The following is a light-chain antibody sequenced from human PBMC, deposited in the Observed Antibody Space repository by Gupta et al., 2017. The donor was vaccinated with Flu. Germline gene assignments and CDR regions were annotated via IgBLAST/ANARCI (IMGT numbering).Light chain of an antibody. CDR2: RND. Sequence: QSVLTQPPSASGTPGQRVTISCSGRNSNIGNQYVSWYQHLPGTTPRLLIHRNDQRPSGVPDRFSGSKSGTSASLTISGLRSEDEADYYCSSWDGTLFGVIFGGGTKLTV. J-gene: IGLJ2*01. V-gene: IGLV1-47*01. CDR3: SSWDGTLFGVI. CDR1: NSNIGNQY.